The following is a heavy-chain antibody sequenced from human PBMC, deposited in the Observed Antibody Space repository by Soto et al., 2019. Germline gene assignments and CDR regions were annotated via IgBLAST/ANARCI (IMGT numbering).Heavy chain of an antibody. Sequence: EVQLVESGGGLIQPGGSLRLSCAVSGFTVSNNYMSWVRQAPGKGLEGVSVIYSGGYTAYGDSVKGRFTISRDNSNNTISPQRKTLRAAATAVYSWATHPGGGGYWGQGTLVTVSS. J-gene: IGHJ4*02. CDR1: GFTVSNNY. CDR3: ATHPGGGGY. V-gene: IGHV3-53*01. D-gene: IGHD3-10*01. CDR2: IYSGGYT.